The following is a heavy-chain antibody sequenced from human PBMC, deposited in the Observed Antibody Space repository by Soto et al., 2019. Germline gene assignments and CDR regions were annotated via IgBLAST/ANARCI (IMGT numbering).Heavy chain of an antibody. V-gene: IGHV3-33*01. D-gene: IGHD3-22*01. CDR2: IWYDGSNK. CDR3: ARAPLLRGYFDY. CDR1: GFTFSSYG. J-gene: IGHJ4*02. Sequence: GGSLRLSCAASGFTFSSYGMHWVRQAPGKGLEWVAVIWYDGSNKYYADSVKGRFTISRDNSKNTLYLQMNSLRAEDTAVYYCARAPLLRGYFDYWGQGTLVTVSS.